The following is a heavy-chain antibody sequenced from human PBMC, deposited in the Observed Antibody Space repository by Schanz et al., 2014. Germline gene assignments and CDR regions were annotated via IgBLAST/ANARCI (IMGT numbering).Heavy chain of an antibody. CDR3: VRDAGWGFGDYHDMDV. Sequence: QVQLVQSGAEVKKPGASVRLSCEASGYTFTSYDINWVRQAPGQGLEWMGWMNPNSGNTGYAQKFQGRVTMTRHTTISTDYMELMSMRTEDTADYYGVRDAGWGFGDYHDMDVWGQGTTVTVSS. V-gene: IGHV1-8*02. J-gene: IGHJ6*02. CDR2: MNPNSGNT. D-gene: IGHD3-10*01. CDR1: GYTFTSYD.